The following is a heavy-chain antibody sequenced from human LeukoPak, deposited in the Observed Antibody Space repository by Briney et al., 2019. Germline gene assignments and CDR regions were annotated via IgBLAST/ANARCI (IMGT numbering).Heavy chain of an antibody. CDR3: AKALVRGVTAPDY. V-gene: IGHV3-23*01. J-gene: IGHJ4*02. CDR2: IGESGDST. Sequence: GGSLRLSCAASGFTFSSYAMSWVRQAPGKVLEWVSRIGESGDSTKYADSVKGRFTISRDNSKNTLYLQMNSLRAEDTAVYYCAKALVRGVTAPDYWGQGTLVTVSS. D-gene: IGHD3-10*01. CDR1: GFTFSSYA.